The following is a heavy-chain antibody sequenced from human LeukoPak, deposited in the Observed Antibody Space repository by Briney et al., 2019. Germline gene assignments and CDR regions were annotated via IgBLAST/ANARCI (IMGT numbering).Heavy chain of an antibody. CDR2: IYHSGST. D-gene: IGHD3-10*01. CDR1: GYSISSGYY. Sequence: PSETLSLTCTVSGYSISSGYYWGWIRQPPGKGLEWIGSIYHSGSTYYNPSLKSRVTISVDTSKNQFSLKLSSVTAADTAVYYCARGRKGGSALWGQGTLVTVSS. V-gene: IGHV4-38-2*02. CDR3: ARGRKGGSAL. J-gene: IGHJ4*02.